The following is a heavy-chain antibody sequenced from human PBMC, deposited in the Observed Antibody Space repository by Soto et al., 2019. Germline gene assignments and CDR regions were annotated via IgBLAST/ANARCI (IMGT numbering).Heavy chain of an antibody. CDR1: GGSINSAYHS. CDR2: SYHSGIS. Sequence: PXETLSLTFTVSGGSINSAYHSWGWVRQSPGKVLEWIGYSYHSGISYYNPSLQSRVTISVDRSKDQFYLTLTSVTAADTAVYFCARARYYDWCFDIWGLGTPVTVSS. J-gene: IGHJ4*02. D-gene: IGHD3-9*01. CDR3: ARARYYDWCFDI. V-gene: IGHV4-30-2*06.